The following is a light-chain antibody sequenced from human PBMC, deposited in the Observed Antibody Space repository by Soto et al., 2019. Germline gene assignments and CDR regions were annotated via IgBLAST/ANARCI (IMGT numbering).Light chain of an antibody. J-gene: IGKJ2*01. V-gene: IGKV1-39*01. CDR2: AAS. CDR1: QRISNY. Sequence: DLQMTQSPSSLSASVGDSVTIACRASQRISNYLNWYQQKPGRAPDLLIFAASILHSGVPSRFSGSGYGTDFTLTISSLQPEDFATYCCQQSDSSPYTFGQGTKLEI. CDR3: QQSDSSPYT.